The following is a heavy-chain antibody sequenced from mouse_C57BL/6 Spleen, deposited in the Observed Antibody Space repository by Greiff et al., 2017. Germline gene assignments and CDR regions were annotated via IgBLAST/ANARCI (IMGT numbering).Heavy chain of an antibody. V-gene: IGHV1-53*01. CDR2: INPSNGGT. D-gene: IGHD3-2*02. CDR1: GYTFTSYW. Sequence: VQLQQPGTELVKPGASVKPSCKASGYTFTSYWMHWVKQRPGQGLEWIGNINPSNGGTNYNEKFKSKATLTVDKSSSTAYMQLSSLTSEDSAVYYCAQTAQATAWFAYWGRGTLVTVSA. CDR3: AQTAQATAWFAY. J-gene: IGHJ3*01.